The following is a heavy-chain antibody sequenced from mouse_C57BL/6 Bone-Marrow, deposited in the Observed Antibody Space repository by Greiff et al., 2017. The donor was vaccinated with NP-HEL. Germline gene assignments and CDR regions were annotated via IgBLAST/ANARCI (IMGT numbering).Heavy chain of an antibody. J-gene: IGHJ4*01. CDR3: ARRYYYGNYNAMDY. Sequence: EVQRVESGGGLVQPGGSLKLSCAASGFTFSDYGMAWVRQAPRKGPEWVAFISNLAYSIYYADTVTGRFTISSENAKNTLYLQMSSLRSEDTAMYYCARRYYYGNYNAMDYWGQGTSVTVSS. CDR2: ISNLAYSI. D-gene: IGHD2-1*01. V-gene: IGHV5-15*01. CDR1: GFTFSDYG.